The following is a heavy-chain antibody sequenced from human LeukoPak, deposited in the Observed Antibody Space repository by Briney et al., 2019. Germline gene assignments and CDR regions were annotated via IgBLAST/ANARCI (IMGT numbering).Heavy chain of an antibody. J-gene: IGHJ6*03. D-gene: IGHD6-13*01. CDR1: VGSISSYY. V-gene: IGHV4-34*01. Sequence: PSETLSLTCTVSVGSISSYYWSWIRQPPGKGLEWIGEINHSGSTNYNPSLKSRVTISVDTSKNQFSLKLSSVTAADTAVYYCARDVRSSSWYGYYYYYYMDVWGKGTTVTVSS. CDR2: INHSGST. CDR3: ARDVRSSSWYGYYYYYYMDV.